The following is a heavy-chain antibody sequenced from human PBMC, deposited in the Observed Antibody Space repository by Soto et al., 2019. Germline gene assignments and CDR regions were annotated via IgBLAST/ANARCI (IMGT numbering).Heavy chain of an antibody. V-gene: IGHV4-30-4*02. Sequence: SETLSLTCSVAPGSLSIGYYYWRWIRQPPGKGLEWIGNIYYSGNTYYSPSLTSRLIISIDTYNNQFSLKVGSVTAADTAVYYCASSSLYGRDVWGQGTTVTVSS. CDR1: PGSLSIGYYY. CDR2: IYYSGNT. CDR3: ASSSLYGRDV. J-gene: IGHJ6*02.